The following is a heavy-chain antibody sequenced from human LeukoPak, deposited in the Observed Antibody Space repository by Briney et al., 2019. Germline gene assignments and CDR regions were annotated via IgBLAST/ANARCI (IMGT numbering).Heavy chain of an antibody. D-gene: IGHD3-16*02. Sequence: GGSLRLSCTASGFTFGDYAMSWFRQAPGKGLEWVGFIRSKAYGGTTEYAASVKGRFTISRDDSKSIAYLQMNSLKTEDTAVYYCTRDLEGYDYVWGSYRLSYIDYWGQGTLVTVSS. CDR3: TRDLEGYDYVWGSYRLSYIDY. CDR1: GFTFGDYA. V-gene: IGHV3-49*03. J-gene: IGHJ4*02. CDR2: IRSKAYGGTT.